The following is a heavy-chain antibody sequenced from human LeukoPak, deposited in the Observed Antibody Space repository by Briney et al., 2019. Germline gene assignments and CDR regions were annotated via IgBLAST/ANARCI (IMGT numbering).Heavy chain of an antibody. V-gene: IGHV4-34*01. D-gene: IGHD1-26*01. Sequence: SETLSLTCAVYGGSFSRYYWSWIRQPPGKGLEWIGEINHSGSTNYNPSLKSRVTISVDTSKNQFSLKLSSVTAADTAVYYCARVPVGATGGIDYWGQGTLVTVSS. CDR1: GGSFSRYY. CDR2: INHSGST. CDR3: ARVPVGATGGIDY. J-gene: IGHJ4*02.